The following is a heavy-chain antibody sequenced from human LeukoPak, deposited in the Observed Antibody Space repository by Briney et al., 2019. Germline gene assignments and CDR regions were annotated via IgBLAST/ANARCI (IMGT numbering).Heavy chain of an antibody. J-gene: IGHJ4*02. V-gene: IGHV4-30-2*01. Sequence: PSETLSLTCDVSGASISRGGYSWSWIRQPPGKGLEWIGYIYHSGSTYYNPSLKSRVTISMDRSKNQFSLKLSSVTAADTAVYYCARHLYGSGSPLGYWGQGILVTVSS. CDR2: IYHSGST. D-gene: IGHD3-10*01. CDR1: GASISRGGYS. CDR3: ARHLYGSGSPLGY.